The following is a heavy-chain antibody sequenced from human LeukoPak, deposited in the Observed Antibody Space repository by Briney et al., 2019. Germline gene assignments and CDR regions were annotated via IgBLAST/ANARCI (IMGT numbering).Heavy chain of an antibody. Sequence: GASVKVSCKASGYTFTGYYMHWVRQAPGQGLEWMGRINPNSGGTNYAQKFQGRVTMTRDTSISTAYMELSRLRSDDTAVYYCASIYGSGSYYLDYWGQGTLVTVSS. CDR2: INPNSGGT. J-gene: IGHJ4*02. D-gene: IGHD3-10*01. V-gene: IGHV1-2*06. CDR3: ASIYGSGSYYLDY. CDR1: GYTFTGYY.